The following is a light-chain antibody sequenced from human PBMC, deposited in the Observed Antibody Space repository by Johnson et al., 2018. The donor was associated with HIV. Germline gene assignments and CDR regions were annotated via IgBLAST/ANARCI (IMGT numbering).Light chain of an antibody. Sequence: QSVLTQPPSVSAAPGQKVTFSCSGSTSNIGNNDVSWYRHLPGTAPKLLIYDNYKRPSGIPDRFSGSKSGTSATLAITGLQTGDEADYYWGTWDSILMFYVFATGTKVTVL. J-gene: IGLJ1*01. V-gene: IGLV1-51*01. CDR2: DNY. CDR1: TSNIGNND. CDR3: GTWDSILMFYV.